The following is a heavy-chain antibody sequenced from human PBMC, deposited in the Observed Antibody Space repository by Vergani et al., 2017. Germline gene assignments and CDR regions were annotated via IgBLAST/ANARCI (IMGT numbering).Heavy chain of an antibody. CDR1: GGSISSGDYY. J-gene: IGHJ2*01. D-gene: IGHD6-6*01. Sequence: QVQLQESGPGLVKPSQTLSLTCTVSGGSISSGDYYWSWIRQPPGKGLEWIGYIYYSGSTYYNPSLKSRVTISVDTSKNQFSLKLSSVTAADTAVYYCARDYIRPGDRIAARPSWYFDLWGRGTLVTVSS. CDR3: ARDYIRPGDRIAARPSWYFDL. CDR2: IYYSGST. V-gene: IGHV4-30-4*01.